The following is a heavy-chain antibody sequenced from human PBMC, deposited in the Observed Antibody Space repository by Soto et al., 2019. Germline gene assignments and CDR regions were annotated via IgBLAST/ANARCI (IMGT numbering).Heavy chain of an antibody. V-gene: IGHV4-59*01. CDR2: IYYSGST. CDR1: GGSISSYY. Sequence: SETLSLTCTVSGGSISSYYWSWIRQPPGKGLEWIGYIYYSGSTNYNPSLKSRVTISVDTSKNQFSLKLSSVTAADTAVYYCARARRAFDYWGQGTLVTVSS. J-gene: IGHJ4*02. CDR3: ARARRAFDY.